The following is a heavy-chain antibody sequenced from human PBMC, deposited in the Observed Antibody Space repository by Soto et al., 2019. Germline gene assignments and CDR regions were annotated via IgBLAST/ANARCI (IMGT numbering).Heavy chain of an antibody. CDR3: SREGALLYGGNPDYYYTVGV. Sequence: PSETLSLTCTVSGTSISSSDYYWGWIRQPPGKGLEWITSIYYTGMTYYNTSLKSRVTISVDRSKNQLSLKLNSVTAADRAVYYFSREGALLYGGNPDYYYTVGVWGQGTTVTVSS. D-gene: IGHD4-17*01. CDR1: GTSISSSDYY. J-gene: IGHJ6*02. V-gene: IGHV4-39*02. CDR2: IYYTGMT.